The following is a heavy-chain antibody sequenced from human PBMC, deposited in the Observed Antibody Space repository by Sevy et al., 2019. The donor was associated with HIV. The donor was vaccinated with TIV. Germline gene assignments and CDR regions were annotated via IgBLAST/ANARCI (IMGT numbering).Heavy chain of an antibody. Sequence: GGSLRLSCAASIFTFNIYGMQWVRQAPGKGLEWVAYMRKDGLTTYYADSVKGRVTISRDSSKITLYLQMNSLRIEDAALYYCTRETTYYYASGPVPGDIWGQGTMVTVSS. CDR3: TRETTYYYASGPVPGDI. CDR1: IFTFNIYG. D-gene: IGHD3-10*01. J-gene: IGHJ3*02. CDR2: MRKDGLTT. V-gene: IGHV3-30*02.